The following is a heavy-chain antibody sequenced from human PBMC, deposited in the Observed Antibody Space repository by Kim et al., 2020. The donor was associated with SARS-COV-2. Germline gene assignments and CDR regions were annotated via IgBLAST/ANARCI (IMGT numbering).Heavy chain of an antibody. CDR3: ASFIVGAVGGFDY. D-gene: IGHD1-26*01. J-gene: IGHJ4*02. Sequence: YAQKLQGRVTMTTDTSTSTAYMELRSLRSDDTAVYYCASFIVGAVGGFDYWGQGTLVTVSS. V-gene: IGHV1-18*01.